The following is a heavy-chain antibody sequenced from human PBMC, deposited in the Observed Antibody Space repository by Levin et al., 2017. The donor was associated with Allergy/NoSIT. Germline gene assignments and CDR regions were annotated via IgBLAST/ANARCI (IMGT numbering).Heavy chain of an antibody. Sequence: GESLKISCAASGFTFSSYSMNWVRQAPGKGLEWVSSISSSSSYIYYADSVKGRFTISRDNAKNSLYLQMNSLRAEDTAVYYCARDGVLDYGGNSRHYFDYWGQGTLVTVSS. CDR3: ARDGVLDYGGNSRHYFDY. D-gene: IGHD4-23*01. CDR2: ISSSSSYI. J-gene: IGHJ4*02. V-gene: IGHV3-21*01. CDR1: GFTFSSYS.